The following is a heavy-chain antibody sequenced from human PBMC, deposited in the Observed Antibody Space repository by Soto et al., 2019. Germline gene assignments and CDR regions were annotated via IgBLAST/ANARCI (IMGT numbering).Heavy chain of an antibody. CDR3: AKDASGDYVGLQDY. CDR1: GFTFSSYA. CDR2: ISGSGGST. V-gene: IGHV3-23*01. Sequence: EVQLLESGGGLVQPGVSLRLSCAASGFTFSSYAMSLVRQAPGKGLAWVSAISGSGGSTSYADSVKGRFTISRDNSKNTLYLQMNSMRAEDTAVYYCAKDASGDYVGLQDYWGQGTLVTVSS. D-gene: IGHD4-17*01. J-gene: IGHJ4*02.